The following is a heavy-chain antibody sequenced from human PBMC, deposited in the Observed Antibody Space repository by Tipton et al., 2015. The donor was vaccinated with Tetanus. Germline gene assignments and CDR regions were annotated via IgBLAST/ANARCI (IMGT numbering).Heavy chain of an antibody. V-gene: IGHV4-59*01. CDR1: GGSISTYH. J-gene: IGHJ1*01. Sequence: TLSLTCTVSGGSISTYHWNWIRQSPGKGLEWIGYIDYFGTTKYNPSLKSRVAMSVDTSKNQISLKLSSVTSADTAVYYYARTSGYLYSNHWGQGTLVTVSS. CDR2: IDYFGTT. CDR3: ARTSGYLYSNH. D-gene: IGHD3-3*01.